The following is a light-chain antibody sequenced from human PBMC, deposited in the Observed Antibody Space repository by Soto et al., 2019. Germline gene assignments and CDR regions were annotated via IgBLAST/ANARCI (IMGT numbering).Light chain of an antibody. CDR3: QQCDTSTWT. V-gene: IGKV3-20*01. CDR2: GAS. J-gene: IGKJ1*01. Sequence: EIVLTQSPDTLSLSPGERATLSCGASQSISSYLDWYQKKTGQAPRLLIYGASSRATGIPDRLSGSGYGTDLTIAISRLEHGDSAVYLCQQCDTSTWTFGHGTKVDIK. CDR1: QSISSY.